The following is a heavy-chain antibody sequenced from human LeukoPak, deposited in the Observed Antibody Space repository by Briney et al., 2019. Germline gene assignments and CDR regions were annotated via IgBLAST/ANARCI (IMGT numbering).Heavy chain of an antibody. CDR3: ARVRGNRGWFDP. CDR1: GYTFTNYD. J-gene: IGHJ5*02. V-gene: IGHV1-8*01. CDR2: MNPNSGNT. Sequence: ASVKVSCKASGYTFTNYDINWVRQATGQGLEWMGWMNPNSGNTGYAQKFQGRVTITRNTSISTAYLELSSLRSEDTAVYYCARVRGNRGWFDPWGQGTLVTVSS. D-gene: IGHD3-16*01.